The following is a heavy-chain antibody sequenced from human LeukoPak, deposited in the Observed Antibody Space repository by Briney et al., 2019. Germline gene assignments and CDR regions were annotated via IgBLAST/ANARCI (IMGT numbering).Heavy chain of an antibody. V-gene: IGHV4-59*01. CDR3: ARDHPPWQFGT. J-gene: IGHJ5*02. Sequence: SETLSLTCTVSGGSISSYYWSWIRQPPGKGPEWIGYIYYSGSTNYNPSLKSRVTISVDTSKNQFSLKLSSVTAADTAVYYCARDHPPWQFGTWGQGTLVTVSS. CDR1: GGSISSYY. CDR2: IYYSGST. D-gene: IGHD3-16*01.